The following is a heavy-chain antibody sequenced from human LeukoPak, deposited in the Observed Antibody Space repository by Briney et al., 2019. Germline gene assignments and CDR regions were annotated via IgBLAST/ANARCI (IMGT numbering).Heavy chain of an antibody. Sequence: GGSLRLSCAASRFTFSSYWMSWVRQAPGKGLEWVANIKEDGSEKYYVDSVKGRLTVSRDNAQNSLFLQMNSLGAEDTAVYYCARGRNVFDYWGQGTLVTVSS. D-gene: IGHD1-1*01. CDR1: RFTFSSYW. CDR2: IKEDGSEK. CDR3: ARGRNVFDY. J-gene: IGHJ4*02. V-gene: IGHV3-7*01.